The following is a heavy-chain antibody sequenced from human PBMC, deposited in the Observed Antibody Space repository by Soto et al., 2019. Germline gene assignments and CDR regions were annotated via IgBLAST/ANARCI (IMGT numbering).Heavy chain of an antibody. Sequence: GGSLRLSCAASGFTFSNAWMNWVRQAPGKGLEWVGRIKSKTDGATTDYAAPVRGRFTVSRDDSKNTLYLQMDSLKTEDTAVFYCTTDSSVSGYSLKIDYWGPGTLVTVSS. D-gene: IGHD5-18*01. CDR3: TTDSSVSGYSLKIDY. CDR2: IKSKTDGATT. CDR1: GFTFSNAW. V-gene: IGHV3-15*07. J-gene: IGHJ4*02.